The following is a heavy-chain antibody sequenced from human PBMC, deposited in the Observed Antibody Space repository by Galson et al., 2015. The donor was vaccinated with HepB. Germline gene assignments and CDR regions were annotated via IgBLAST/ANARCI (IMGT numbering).Heavy chain of an antibody. CDR2: IKSKTDGGTT. Sequence: SLRLSCAASGFTFSNARMSWVRQAPGKGLEWVGRIKSKTDGGTTDYAAPVKGRFTISRDDSKNTLYLQMNSLKTEDTAVYYCTTEYRRRDFQHWGQGTLVTVSS. V-gene: IGHV3-15*01. J-gene: IGHJ1*01. CDR1: GFTFSNAR. CDR3: TTEYRRRDFQH. D-gene: IGHD1-26*01.